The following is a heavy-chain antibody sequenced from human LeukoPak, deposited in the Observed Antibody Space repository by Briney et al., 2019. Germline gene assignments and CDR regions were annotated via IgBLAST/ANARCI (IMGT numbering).Heavy chain of an antibody. J-gene: IGHJ4*02. V-gene: IGHV4-61*02. CDR2: IHAGGST. CDR3: ARSEINDYVKY. CDR1: GGSIRSGSYY. Sequence: SSQTLSLTCTVSGGSIRSGSYYWSWIRQPAGKGLEWIGRIHAGGSTNYNPSLKSRVTISADTSKNQFSLKLSSVTAADTAIYYCARSEINDYVKYWGQGILVTVSS. D-gene: IGHD1-14*01.